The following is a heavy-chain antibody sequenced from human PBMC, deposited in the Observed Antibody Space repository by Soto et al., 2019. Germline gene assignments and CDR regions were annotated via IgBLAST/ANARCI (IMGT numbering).Heavy chain of an antibody. CDR2: INHSGST. CDR3: ARGLGVWGSYRC. D-gene: IGHD3-16*01. Sequence: QVQLQQWGAGLLKPSETLSLTCAVYGGSFSGYYWSWIRQPPGKGLEWLGEINHSGSTNYNPALRIRVRISVDTCKNQFSLKLSSVTAAGTAVYYCARGLGVWGSYRCWGQGPLVTVSS. J-gene: IGHJ4*02. V-gene: IGHV4-34*01. CDR1: GGSFSGYY.